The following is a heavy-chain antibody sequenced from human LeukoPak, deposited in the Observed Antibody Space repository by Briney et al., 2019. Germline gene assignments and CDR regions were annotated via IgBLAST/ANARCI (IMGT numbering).Heavy chain of an antibody. Sequence: GGSLRLSCAASGFTFIAYAMSWVRQAPGKGLEWVSVISGSGDTTYYEDSVKGRFTISRDNYKNTLYLQVNSLRAEDTAIYYCAREASILDYWGQGTLVTVSS. CDR2: ISGSGDTT. V-gene: IGHV3-23*01. CDR1: GFTFIAYA. J-gene: IGHJ4*02. CDR3: AREASILDY.